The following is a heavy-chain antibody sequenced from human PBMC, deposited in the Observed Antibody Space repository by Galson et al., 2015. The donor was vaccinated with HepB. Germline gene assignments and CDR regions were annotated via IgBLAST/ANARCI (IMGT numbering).Heavy chain of an antibody. CDR3: TSGGLGAFDI. CDR2: IRSKANSYAT. J-gene: IGHJ3*02. V-gene: IGHV3-73*01. D-gene: IGHD2-15*01. Sequence: SLRLSCAASGFTLSGSAMHWVRQASGKGLEWVGRIRSKANSYATAYAASVKGRFTISRDDSKNTAYLQMNSLKAEDTAVYYCTSGGLGAFDIWGQGTMVTVSS. CDR1: GFTLSGSA.